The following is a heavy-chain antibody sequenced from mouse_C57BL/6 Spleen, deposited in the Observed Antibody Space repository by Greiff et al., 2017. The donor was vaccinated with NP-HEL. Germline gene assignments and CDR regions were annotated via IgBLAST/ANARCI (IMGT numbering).Heavy chain of an antibody. CDR3: ARDRRVTTVVGPPFAY. CDR2: ISDGGSYT. V-gene: IGHV5-4*01. D-gene: IGHD1-1*01. Sequence: EVKLVESGGGLVKPGGSLKLSCAASGSTFSSYAMPWVRQIPEKRLEWVATISDGGSYTNYPENVKGRFTFPRDNANNNLDLQMSPLKSEDTAMYYCARDRRVTTVVGPPFAYWGQGTLVTVSA. J-gene: IGHJ3*01. CDR1: GSTFSSYA.